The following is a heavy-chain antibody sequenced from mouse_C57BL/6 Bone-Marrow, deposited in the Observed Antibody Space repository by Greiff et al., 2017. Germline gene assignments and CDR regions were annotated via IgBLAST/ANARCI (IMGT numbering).Heavy chain of an antibody. D-gene: IGHD2-4*01. J-gene: IGHJ4*01. V-gene: IGHV1-18*01. CDR3: ARGDDYGGQVYAMDY. CDR1: GYTFTDYN. Sequence: VQLKESGPELVKPGASVKIPCKASGYTFTDYNMDWVKQSHGKSLEWIGDINPNNGGTIYNQKLKGKTTLTVDKSSSTAYMELRSLTSEDTAVYYCARGDDYGGQVYAMDYWGQGTSVTVSS. CDR2: INPNNGGT.